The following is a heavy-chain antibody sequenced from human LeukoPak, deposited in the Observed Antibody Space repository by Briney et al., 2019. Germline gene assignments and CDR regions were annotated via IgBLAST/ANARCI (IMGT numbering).Heavy chain of an antibody. CDR1: GFTFSGSA. D-gene: IGHD2-21*01. Sequence: PGGSLRLSCAASGFTFSGSAIHWVRQSSGKGLEWVGQIDKKDKGYATATAYAASVKGRFTISRDDSINTAYLQMKSLKTEDKALYFLNKDCGTLNLFEPRGQGNLVNGFS. CDR3: NKDCGTLNLFEP. V-gene: IGHV3-73*01. CDR2: IDKKDKGYATAT. J-gene: IGHJ5*02.